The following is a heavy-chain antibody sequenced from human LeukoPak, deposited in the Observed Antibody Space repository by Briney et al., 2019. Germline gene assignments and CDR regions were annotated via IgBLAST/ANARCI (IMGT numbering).Heavy chain of an antibody. Sequence: GGSLRLSCAASGFPFSGYWMDWVRQAPGKGMEWVANINQDGSVQYYAASVRGRFTISRDNAKNSLYLQMNILRAEDTAIYYGSGSLDYLGQGALVTVSS. CDR2: INQDGSVQ. CDR3: SGSLDY. J-gene: IGHJ4*02. V-gene: IGHV3-7*01. CDR1: GFPFSGYW. D-gene: IGHD3-10*01.